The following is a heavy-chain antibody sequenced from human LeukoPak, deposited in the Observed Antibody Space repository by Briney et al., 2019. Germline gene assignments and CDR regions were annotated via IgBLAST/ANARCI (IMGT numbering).Heavy chain of an antibody. CDR3: ARENPYSSGWYYY. V-gene: IGHV1-2*02. J-gene: IGHJ4*02. D-gene: IGHD6-19*01. CDR2: INPNSGGT. CDR1: GYTFTGYY. Sequence: GASVKVSCKASGYTFTGYYMHWVRQAPGQGIEWMGWINPNSGGTNYAQKFQGRVTMTRDTSISTAYMELSRLRSDDTAVYYCARENPYSSGWYYYWGQGTLVTVSS.